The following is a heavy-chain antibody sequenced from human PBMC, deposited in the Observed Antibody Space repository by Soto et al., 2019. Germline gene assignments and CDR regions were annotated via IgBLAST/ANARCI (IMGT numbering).Heavy chain of an antibody. V-gene: IGHV3-23*01. D-gene: IGHD3-10*01. Sequence: EVQLLESGGGLVKPGGSLRLSCAASGFTFSSYAMSWVRQAPGKGLEWVSAISGSGGSTYYADIAKGRFTISRDNSNSTRYLQMNSLRAEDTAVYYCAKDPSGSPNWCYPWGQGTLVTVSS. CDR3: AKDPSGSPNWCYP. CDR2: ISGSGGST. J-gene: IGHJ5*02. CDR1: GFTFSSYA.